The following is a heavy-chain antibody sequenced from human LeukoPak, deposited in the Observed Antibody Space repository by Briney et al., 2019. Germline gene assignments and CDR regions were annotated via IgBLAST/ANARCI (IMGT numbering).Heavy chain of an antibody. CDR3: ARGRITMVRGVTDFDY. CDR1: GFTFSSYS. V-gene: IGHV3-21*01. D-gene: IGHD3-10*01. CDR2: ISSSSSYI. Sequence: GGSLRLSCAASGFTFSSYSMNWVRQAPGKGLEWVSSISSSSSYIYYADSVKGRFTISRDNAKNSLYLQMNSLRAEDTAVYYCARGRITMVRGVTDFDYWGQGTLVTVFS. J-gene: IGHJ4*02.